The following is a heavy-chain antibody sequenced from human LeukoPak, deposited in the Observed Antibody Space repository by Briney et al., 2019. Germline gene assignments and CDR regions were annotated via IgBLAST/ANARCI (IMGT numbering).Heavy chain of an antibody. Sequence: GGSETLSCAASGFNFGDHWMSWVRQAPGKGLEWVANIKEDGSDKAYVDSVKGRFTISRDNAKNSLYLRLDSLRADDTAVYYCARGDRGYAESLYWGQGTLVIVSA. J-gene: IGHJ4*02. CDR3: ARGDRGYAESLY. V-gene: IGHV3-7*02. D-gene: IGHD5-12*01. CDR1: GFNFGDHW. CDR2: IKEDGSDK.